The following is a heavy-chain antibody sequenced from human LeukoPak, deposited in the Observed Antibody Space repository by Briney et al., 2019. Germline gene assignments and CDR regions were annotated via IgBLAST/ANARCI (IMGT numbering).Heavy chain of an antibody. J-gene: IGHJ5*02. CDR3: ARTENYIPEDCFDP. CDR1: GGSIGGSSYC. CDR2: ICYSGST. Sequence: SETLSLTCSVSGGSIGGSSYCWGWIRQPPGKGLEWIGTICYSGSTFYNPSLKSRVTLSVDTSKNQFSLKLSSVTAADTAVYYCARTENYIPEDCFDPWGQGTLVTVSS. V-gene: IGHV4-39*01. D-gene: IGHD5-24*01.